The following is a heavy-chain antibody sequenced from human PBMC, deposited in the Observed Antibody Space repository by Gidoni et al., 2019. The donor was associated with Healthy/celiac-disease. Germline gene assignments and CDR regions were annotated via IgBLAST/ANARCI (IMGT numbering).Heavy chain of an antibody. CDR1: GSTFSSYA. J-gene: IGHJ4*02. D-gene: IGHD4-17*01. CDR3: ARGHKPLLSYGANDY. CDR2: TIPIFGTA. V-gene: IGHV1-69*01. Sequence: QVQLVQSGAEVKKPGSSVKVSCTASGSTFSSYAISWVRQAPGQGREWMGGTIPIFGTANYAQKFQGRVTITADESTSTAYMELSSLRSEDTAVYYCARGHKPLLSYGANDYWGQGTLVTVSS.